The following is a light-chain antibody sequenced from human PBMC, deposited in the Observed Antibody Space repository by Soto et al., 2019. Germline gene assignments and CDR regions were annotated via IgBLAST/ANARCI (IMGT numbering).Light chain of an antibody. CDR3: QQYNNWPFS. Sequence: EIVLSLSPATLSLSPGERATLSCRTSQSVGSYLAWYQQKPGQAPRLLIYDASNRATGIPARFSGTGSETDFTLTISGLQSEDSAVYFCQQYNNWPFSFGQGTRLEI. J-gene: IGKJ5*01. CDR1: QSVGSY. CDR2: DAS. V-gene: IGKV3-11*01.